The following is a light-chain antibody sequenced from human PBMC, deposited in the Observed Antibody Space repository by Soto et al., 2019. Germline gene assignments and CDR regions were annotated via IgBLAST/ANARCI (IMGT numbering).Light chain of an antibody. J-gene: IGLJ2*01. CDR2: DDN. V-gene: IGLV1-51*01. CDR1: SSNIGINY. CDR3: GAWDSSLSVVI. Sequence: QSVLTQPPSVSAAPGQKVTISCSGSSSNIGINYVSWYQQVPGTAPKLLIFDDNRRPPGIPDRFSGSKSGTSATLGITGLQTGDEADYYCGAWDSSLSVVIFGGGTKLTVL.